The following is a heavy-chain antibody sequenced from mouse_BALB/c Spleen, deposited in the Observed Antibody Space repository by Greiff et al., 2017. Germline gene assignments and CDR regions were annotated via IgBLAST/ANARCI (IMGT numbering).Heavy chain of an antibody. J-gene: IGHJ4*01. D-gene: IGHD1-1*01. CDR3: TRYGTVVGPYYYAMDY. V-gene: IGHV1S81*02. Sequence: QVQLQQSGAELVKPGASVKLSCKASGYTFTSYYMYWVKQRPGQGLEWIGEINPSNGGTNFNEKFKSKATLTVDKSSSTAYMQLSSLTSEDSAVYYCTRYGTVVGPYYYAMDYWGQGTSVTVSS. CDR2: INPSNGGT. CDR1: GYTFTSYY.